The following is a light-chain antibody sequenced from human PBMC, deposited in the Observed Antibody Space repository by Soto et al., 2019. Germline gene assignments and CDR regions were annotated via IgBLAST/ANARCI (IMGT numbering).Light chain of an antibody. J-gene: IGKJ3*01. CDR2: KAS. V-gene: IGKV1-5*03. CDR1: ESIDSW. Sequence: GDRVTITCRASESIDSWLAWHQQKPGRAPKLLISKASSLESGVPSRFSGSGFGTEFTLTISSLQPEDFATYYCQQYNTYPITFGQGTKVDIK. CDR3: QQYNTYPIT.